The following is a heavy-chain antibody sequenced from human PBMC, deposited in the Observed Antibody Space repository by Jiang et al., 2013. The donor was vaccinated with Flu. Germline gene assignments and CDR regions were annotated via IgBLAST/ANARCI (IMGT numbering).Heavy chain of an antibody. V-gene: IGHV4-59*01. J-gene: IGHJ6*02. D-gene: IGHD6-6*01. CDR2: IYYSGST. Sequence: PGLVKPSETLSLTCTVSGGSISSYYWSWIRQPPGKGLEWIGYIYYSGSTNYNPSLKSRVTISVDTSKNQFSLKLSSVTAADTAVYYCARVASSSGYYYYGMDVWGQGTTVTVSS. CDR1: GGSISSYY. CDR3: ARVASSSGYYYYGMDV.